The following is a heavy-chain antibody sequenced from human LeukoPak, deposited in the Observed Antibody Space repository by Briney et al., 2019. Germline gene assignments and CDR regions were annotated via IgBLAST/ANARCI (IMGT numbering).Heavy chain of an antibody. Sequence: ASVKVSCKASGGTFSSYAISWVRQAPGQGLEWMGGIIPIFGTANYAQKFQGRVTITADGSTSTAYMELSSLRSEDTAVYYCARDLSLRFRAFDIWGQGTMVTVSS. CDR1: GGTFSSYA. V-gene: IGHV1-69*13. CDR3: ARDLSLRFRAFDI. CDR2: IIPIFGTA. J-gene: IGHJ3*02. D-gene: IGHD3-3*01.